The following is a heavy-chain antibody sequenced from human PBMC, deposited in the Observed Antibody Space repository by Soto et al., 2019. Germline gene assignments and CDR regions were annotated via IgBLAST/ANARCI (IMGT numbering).Heavy chain of an antibody. CDR2: ISYDGDNK. V-gene: IGHV3-30*18. Sequence: GGSLRLSCEASGFMFNDYGMHWVRQAPGKGLDWVAVISYDGDNKYYAQSVKGRFTISRDNSKNTLFLHMDSLRHEDTAVYHCVKGDLDTAVVNSPDAFDFWGQGTMVTVSS. D-gene: IGHD5-18*01. CDR1: GFMFNDYG. CDR3: VKGDLDTAVVNSPDAFDF. J-gene: IGHJ3*01.